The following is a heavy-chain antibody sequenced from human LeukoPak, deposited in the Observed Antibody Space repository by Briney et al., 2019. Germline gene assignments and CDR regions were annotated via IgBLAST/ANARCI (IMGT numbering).Heavy chain of an antibody. CDR3: ARVIAAAGHYYYYMDV. CDR1: GGTFSRYA. CDR2: IIPIFGTA. D-gene: IGHD6-13*01. Sequence: SVHVSCKASGGTFSRYAISWVRQPPGQGLEWMGGIIPIFGTANYAQSFQGRLTITTDESTPTAYMELSSLSSEDTAVYYCARVIAAAGHYYYYMDVWGKGTTVTVSS. V-gene: IGHV1-69*05. J-gene: IGHJ6*03.